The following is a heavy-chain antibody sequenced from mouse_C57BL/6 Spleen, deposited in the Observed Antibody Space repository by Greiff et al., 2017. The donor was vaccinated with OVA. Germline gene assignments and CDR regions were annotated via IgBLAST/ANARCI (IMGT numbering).Heavy chain of an antibody. D-gene: IGHD1-1*01. V-gene: IGHV1-69*01. Sequence: QVHVKQPGAELVMPGASVKLSCKASGYTFTSYWMHWVKQRPGQGLEWIGEIDPSDSYTNYNQKFKGKSTLTVDKSSSTAYMQLSSLTSEDSAVYYCARWGYGSSSYYFDYWGQGTTLTVSS. J-gene: IGHJ2*01. CDR1: GYTFTSYW. CDR2: IDPSDSYT. CDR3: ARWGYGSSSYYFDY.